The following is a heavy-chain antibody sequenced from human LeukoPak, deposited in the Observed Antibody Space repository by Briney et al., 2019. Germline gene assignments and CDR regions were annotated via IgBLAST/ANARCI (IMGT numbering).Heavy chain of an antibody. V-gene: IGHV4-59*08. J-gene: IGHJ5*02. CDR2: IYYSGST. Sequence: SETLSLTCTVSGGSIMSHYWSWIRQPPGKGLEWIGYIYYSGSTKYNPSLKSRVTISVDTSKKQFSLKLSSVTAADTAVYYCARHPEWDREAGLTWGQGNLGTVSS. D-gene: IGHD1-26*01. CDR1: GGSIMSHY. CDR3: ARHPEWDREAGLT.